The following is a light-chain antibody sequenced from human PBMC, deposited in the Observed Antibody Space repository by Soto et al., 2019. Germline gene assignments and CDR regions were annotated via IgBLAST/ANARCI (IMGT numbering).Light chain of an antibody. Sequence: QSVLTQPPSASGTPGQRVTISCSGSSSNSGSNTVNWYQQLPGTAPKLLLYTNNQRPSGVPDRFSGSRSGTSASLAVSGLQSEDEADYYCAAWDDSLSVVVFGGGTQLTV. CDR1: SSNSGSNT. V-gene: IGLV1-44*01. J-gene: IGLJ2*01. CDR3: AAWDDSLSVVV. CDR2: TNN.